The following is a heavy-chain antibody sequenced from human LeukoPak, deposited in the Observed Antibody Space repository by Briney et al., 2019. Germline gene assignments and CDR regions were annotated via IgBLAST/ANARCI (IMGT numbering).Heavy chain of an antibody. Sequence: GASVKVSCKASGGTFSSYAISWVRQAPGQGLEWMGRIIPILGIANYAQKFQGRVTITADKSTSTAYMELSSLRSEDTAVYYCARANPSPIYDILTGYYPRSFDYWGQGTLVTVSS. CDR2: IIPILGIA. CDR3: ARANPSPIYDILTGYYPRSFDY. CDR1: GGTFSSYA. D-gene: IGHD3-9*01. J-gene: IGHJ4*02. V-gene: IGHV1-69*04.